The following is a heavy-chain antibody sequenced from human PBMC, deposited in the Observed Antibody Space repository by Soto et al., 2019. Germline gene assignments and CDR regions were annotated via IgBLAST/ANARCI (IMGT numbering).Heavy chain of an antibody. CDR2: IYSSGST. CDR3: ARDSDGSGWFDP. V-gene: IGHV3-66*01. Sequence: RGSLRLSCAASGFTVSSKYMSWVRQAPGKGLEWVSVIYSSGSTYYADSVKGRFTISRDNSKNTLYLQMDSLRAEDTAVYDWARDSDGSGWFDPWGEGTLVTVSS. CDR1: GFTVSSKY. J-gene: IGHJ5*02. D-gene: IGHD3-10*01.